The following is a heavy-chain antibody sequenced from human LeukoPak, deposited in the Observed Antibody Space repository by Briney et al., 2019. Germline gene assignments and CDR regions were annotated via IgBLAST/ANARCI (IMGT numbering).Heavy chain of an antibody. V-gene: IGHV3-7*01. Sequence: GGSLRLSCAASGFTFSSYWMSWVRQAPGKGLEWVANIKQDGSEKYYVDSVKGRFTISRDNAKNSLYLQMNSLRAEDTAVYYCARVRRWLVRRGFDYWGQGTLVTVSS. CDR3: ARVRRWLVRRGFDY. CDR2: IKQDGSEK. J-gene: IGHJ4*02. D-gene: IGHD6-19*01. CDR1: GFTFSSYW.